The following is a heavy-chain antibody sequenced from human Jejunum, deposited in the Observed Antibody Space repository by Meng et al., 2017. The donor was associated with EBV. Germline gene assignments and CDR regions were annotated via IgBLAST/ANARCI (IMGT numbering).Heavy chain of an antibody. CDR2: IHHSGST. V-gene: IGHV4-4*02. CDR1: GGSISTDNW. J-gene: IGHJ4*02. Sequence: QVQLQESGPGLVKPSGTLSLTCAVSGGSISTDNWWSWVRQPPGKGLEYIGEIHHSGSTKYNPSLKSRVTISVDKSNNHFSLKLSSVTAADMAVYYCARDRGVEDYWGQGTLVTVSS. D-gene: IGHD5-24*01. CDR3: ARDRGVEDY.